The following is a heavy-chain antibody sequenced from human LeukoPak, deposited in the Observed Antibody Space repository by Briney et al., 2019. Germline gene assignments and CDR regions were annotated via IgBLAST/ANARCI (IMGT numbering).Heavy chain of an antibody. V-gene: IGHV1-2*02. CDR2: INPNSGGT. J-gene: IGHJ4*02. Sequence: GASVKVSCKASGYTFTSYGISWVRQAPGQGLEWMGWINPNSGGTNYAQKFQGRVTMTRDTSISTAYMELSRLRSDDTAVYYCAREASWLFDYWGQGTLVTVSS. CDR3: AREASWLFDY. CDR1: GYTFTSYG. D-gene: IGHD6-13*01.